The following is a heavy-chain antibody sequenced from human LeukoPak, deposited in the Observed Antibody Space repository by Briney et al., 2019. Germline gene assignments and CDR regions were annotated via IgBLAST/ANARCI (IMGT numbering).Heavy chain of an antibody. CDR2: IYSSGST. D-gene: IGHD6-25*01. V-gene: IGHV4-39*01. Sequence: PSETLSLTCTVYGVAISSSSYYWGWIRQPPGKGLEWIGSIYSSGSTYYNSSLKSRVTISIDTSKNQVSLKMSSVTAADTAVYYCAKSGGYGLIDYWGQGTLVTVSS. CDR3: AKSGGYGLIDY. J-gene: IGHJ4*01. CDR1: GVAISSSSYY.